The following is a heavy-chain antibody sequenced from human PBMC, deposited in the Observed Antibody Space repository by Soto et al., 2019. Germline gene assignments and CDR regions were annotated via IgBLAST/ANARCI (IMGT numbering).Heavy chain of an antibody. CDR2: IYYNGNT. Sequence: SETLSLTCTVSGASVTSSSYFWGWIRQPPGKGLEWIGTIYYNGNTFYNPSLKSRLSISVDSSKNQLSLNLDSVTAADTAIYFCARRPYTVTTWDFWGQGTLVTVSS. CDR3: ARRPYTVTTWDF. D-gene: IGHD4-17*01. V-gene: IGHV4-39*01. CDR1: GASVTSSSYF. J-gene: IGHJ4*02.